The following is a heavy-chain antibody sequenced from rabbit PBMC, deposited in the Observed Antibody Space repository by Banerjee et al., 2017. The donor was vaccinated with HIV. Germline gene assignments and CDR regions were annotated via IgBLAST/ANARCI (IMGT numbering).Heavy chain of an antibody. CDR3: ARGYTLTTLDL. D-gene: IGHD1-1*01. CDR2: IYPSSYTT. Sequence: QEQLKESGGDLVKPEGSLTLTCTASGFSLSSTYWICWVRQAPGKGLEWIACIYPSSYTTYCASWAKGRFTISKTSSTTVTLQMTSLTAADTATYFCARGYTLTTLDLWGQGTLVTVS. CDR1: GFSLSSTYW. V-gene: IGHV1S45*01. J-gene: IGHJ6*01.